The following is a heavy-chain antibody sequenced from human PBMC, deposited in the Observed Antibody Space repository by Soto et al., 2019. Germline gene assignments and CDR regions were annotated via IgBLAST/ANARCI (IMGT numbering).Heavy chain of an antibody. CDR1: GYTFTSYG. D-gene: IGHD2-2*01. J-gene: IGHJ5*02. Sequence: ASVKVSCKASGYTFTSYGISWVRQAPGQGLEWMGWISSYNGNTNYAQKVQGRVTLTTDTSTSTTYMELRSLRSDDTAAYYCARGPRYCSTTTCFSGVTWFDPWGQGTLVTV. V-gene: IGHV1-18*04. CDR2: ISSYNGNT. CDR3: ARGPRYCSTTTCFSGVTWFDP.